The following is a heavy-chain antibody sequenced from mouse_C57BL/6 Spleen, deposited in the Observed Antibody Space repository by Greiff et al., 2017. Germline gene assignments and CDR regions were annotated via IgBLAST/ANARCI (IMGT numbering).Heavy chain of an antibody. D-gene: IGHD2-1*01. J-gene: IGHJ3*01. CDR2: IYPGSGNT. CDR1: GYTFTDYY. V-gene: IGHV1-76*01. CDR3: AREDYGNWTAWFAY. Sequence: QVQLQQSGAELVRPGASVKLSCKASGYTFTDYYINWVKQRPGQGLEWIARIYPGSGNTYYNEKFKGKATLTAEKSSSTAYMQLSSLTSEDSAVYFCAREDYGNWTAWFAYWGQGTLVTVSA.